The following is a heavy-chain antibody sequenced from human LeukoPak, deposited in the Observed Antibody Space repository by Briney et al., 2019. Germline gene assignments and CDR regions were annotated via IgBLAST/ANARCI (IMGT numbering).Heavy chain of an antibody. Sequence: GASVKVSCKASGYTFTSYAMHWVRQAPGQRLEWMGWINAGNGNTKYSQKFQGRVTITRDTSASTAYMELSSLRSEDTAVYYCARDRGDGDYAWYFDLWGRGTLVTVSS. V-gene: IGHV1-3*01. CDR1: GYTFTSYA. J-gene: IGHJ2*01. CDR2: INAGNGNT. D-gene: IGHD4-17*01. CDR3: ARDRGDGDYAWYFDL.